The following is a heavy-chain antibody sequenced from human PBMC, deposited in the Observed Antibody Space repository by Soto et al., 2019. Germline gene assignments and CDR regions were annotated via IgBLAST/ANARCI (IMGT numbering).Heavy chain of an antibody. J-gene: IGHJ6*02. Sequence: EVQLVESGGGLVKPGGSLRVSCAASGFTFSNYTMNWVRQAPGKGLEWVSAISSSSLYIYYADVVERRFTISRDNAKKSLYLQMNILGAEDTAVYYCARANYDFWSGSSNYFGMDVWGQGTAVTVSS. CDR3: ARANYDFWSGSSNYFGMDV. D-gene: IGHD3-3*01. CDR1: GFTFSNYT. V-gene: IGHV3-21*01. CDR2: ISSSSLYI.